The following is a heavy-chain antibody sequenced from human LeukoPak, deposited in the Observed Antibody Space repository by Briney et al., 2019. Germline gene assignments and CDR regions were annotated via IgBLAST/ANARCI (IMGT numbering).Heavy chain of an antibody. V-gene: IGHV3-20*04. Sequence: GGSLRLSCEASGFSFRNYAMNWVRQAPGKGLEWVSGINWNGGSTGYADSVKGRFTISRDNAKNSLYLQMNSLRAEDTALYYCARELGIAVIDYWGQGTLVTVSS. CDR3: ARELGIAVIDY. CDR1: GFSFRNYA. D-gene: IGHD6-19*01. CDR2: INWNGGST. J-gene: IGHJ4*02.